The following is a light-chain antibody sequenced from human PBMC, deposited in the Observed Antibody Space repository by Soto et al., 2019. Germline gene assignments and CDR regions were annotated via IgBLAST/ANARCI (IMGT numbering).Light chain of an antibody. Sequence: SPATLSESPGERATLSCRASQSVSSNLAWYQQKPGQAPRLLIYATSTRATGIPDRFSGSGSGTEFTLTISSLQSEDFAVYHCQQYDNKPPITFGQGTRLEIK. CDR2: ATS. CDR1: QSVSSN. CDR3: QQYDNKPPIT. J-gene: IGKJ5*01. V-gene: IGKV3-15*01.